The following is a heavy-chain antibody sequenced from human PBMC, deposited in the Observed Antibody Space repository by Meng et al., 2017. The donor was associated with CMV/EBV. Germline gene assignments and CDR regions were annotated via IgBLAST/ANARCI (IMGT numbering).Heavy chain of an antibody. D-gene: IGHD2-2*02. V-gene: IGHV3-21*04. CDR3: ARGYSCSSTSCYTFVSN. Sequence: GESLKISCAASGFTFSSYSMNWVRQAPGTGLEWVSSISSSSSYIYYADSVKGRCTITRDNAKNSLYLQMNSLRAEDTAVYYCARGYSCSSTSCYTFVSNWGQGTLVTVSS. J-gene: IGHJ4*02. CDR1: GFTFSSYS. CDR2: ISSSSSYI.